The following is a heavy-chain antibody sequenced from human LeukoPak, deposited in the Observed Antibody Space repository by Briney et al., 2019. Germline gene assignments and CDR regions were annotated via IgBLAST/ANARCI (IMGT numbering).Heavy chain of an antibody. J-gene: IGHJ5*02. D-gene: IGHD4-17*01. CDR1: GFTFSSYG. CDR3: TRDTGTTGEVKFDP. V-gene: IGHV3-23*01. Sequence: GGSLRLSCAASGFTFSSYGMSWVRQPPGKGLEWVSGISGSGGSTYYADSVKGRFTISRDNSKNTLYLQMNSLRAGDTAVYYCTRDTGTTGEVKFDPWGQGTLVTVSS. CDR2: ISGSGGST.